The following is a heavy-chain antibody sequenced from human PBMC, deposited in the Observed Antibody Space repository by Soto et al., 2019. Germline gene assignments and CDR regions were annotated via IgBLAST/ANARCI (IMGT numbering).Heavy chain of an antibody. D-gene: IGHD3-22*01. CDR3: AKDHTSGYYYAGNWFDP. V-gene: IGHV3-23*01. CDR1: GFTFSSYS. Sequence: GGSLRLSCAASGFTFSSYSMNWVRPAPGKGLEWVSTISSSDGSIYYADSVKGRFTISRDNSKNTLYLQMNSLRAEDTAVYYCAKDHTSGYYYAGNWFDPWGQGTLVTVSS. CDR2: ISSSDGSI. J-gene: IGHJ5*02.